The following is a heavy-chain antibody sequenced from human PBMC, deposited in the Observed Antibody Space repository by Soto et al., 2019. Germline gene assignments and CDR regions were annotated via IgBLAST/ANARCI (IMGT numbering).Heavy chain of an antibody. Sequence: GGSLRLSCAASGFTFSSYAMSWVRQAPGKGLEWVSAISGSGGSTYYADSVKGRFTISRDNSKNTLYLQMNSLRAEDTAVYYCAKESAYYDYIWGSYRPIDYWGQGTLVTVSP. D-gene: IGHD3-16*02. V-gene: IGHV3-23*01. J-gene: IGHJ4*02. CDR2: ISGSGGST. CDR1: GFTFSSYA. CDR3: AKESAYYDYIWGSYRPIDY.